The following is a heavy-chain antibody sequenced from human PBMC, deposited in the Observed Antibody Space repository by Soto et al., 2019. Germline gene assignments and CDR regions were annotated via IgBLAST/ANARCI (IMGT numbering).Heavy chain of an antibody. V-gene: IGHV1-69*01. CDR3: ARDWHSWSDY. J-gene: IGHJ4*02. D-gene: IGHD2-8*02. CDR2: IIPIFGTR. Sequence: ITWVRQAPGQGLEWMRGIIPIFGTRNHAQKFQGRLMITADESTSTAQMDLSGLRSEDTAVYQCARDWHSWSDYWDQGTLVAVSS.